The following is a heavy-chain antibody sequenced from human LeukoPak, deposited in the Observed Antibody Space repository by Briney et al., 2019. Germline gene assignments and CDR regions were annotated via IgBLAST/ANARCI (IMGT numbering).Heavy chain of an antibody. D-gene: IGHD5-18*01. J-gene: IGHJ4*02. V-gene: IGHV4-59*01. CDR3: ARGQKYRNGYTVTELGSGYFDY. Sequence: PSETLSLTCSVSSGSISSYYWSWIRQPPGKGLEWIGYIYYSGRTSYNPSLKSRVTISVDTSKNHFSLTLRSVTAADTAVYYCARGQKYRNGYTVTELGSGYFDYWGQGTLVTVSS. CDR1: SGSISSYY. CDR2: IYYSGRT.